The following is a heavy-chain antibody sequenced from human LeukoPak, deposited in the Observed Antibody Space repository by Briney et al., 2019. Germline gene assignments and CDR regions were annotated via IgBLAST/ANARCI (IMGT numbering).Heavy chain of an antibody. CDR1: GYTFTSYD. Sequence: ASVKVSCKASGYTFTSYDINWVRQATGQGLEWMGWMNPNSGNTGYAQKFQGRVTMTRNTSISTAYMELSSLRSEDTAVYYCARASYDFWSGYYSNYYYYMDVWGKGTTVTVSS. J-gene: IGHJ6*03. CDR3: ARASYDFWSGYYSNYYYYMDV. V-gene: IGHV1-8*01. CDR2: MNPNSGNT. D-gene: IGHD3-3*01.